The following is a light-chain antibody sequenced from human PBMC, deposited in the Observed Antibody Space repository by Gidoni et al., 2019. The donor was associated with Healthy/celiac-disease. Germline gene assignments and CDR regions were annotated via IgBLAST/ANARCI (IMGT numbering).Light chain of an antibody. CDR3: SSYVHNDNCV. V-gene: IGLV2-8*01. Sequence: QSALTQPRSASGSPGQSVTISCTGTSSDIGGDDYVPGYQQHPGKAPKLIIYEVSKRPSGVPDRFSGSKSGNTASLTVSGLQAEDEADYYCSSYVHNDNCVFGAGTKVTV. J-gene: IGLJ1*01. CDR2: EVS. CDR1: SSDIGGDDY.